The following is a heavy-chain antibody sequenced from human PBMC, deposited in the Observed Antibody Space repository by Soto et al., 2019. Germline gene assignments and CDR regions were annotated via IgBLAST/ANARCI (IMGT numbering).Heavy chain of an antibody. D-gene: IGHD2-21*02. Sequence: LRLSCAASGFTFSSYEMNWVRQAPGKGLEWVSYISSSGSTIYYADSVKGRFTISRDNAKNSLYLQMNSLRAEDTAVYYCASGLAYCGGDCYSHYYGMDVWGQGTTVTVSS. CDR3: ASGLAYCGGDCYSHYYGMDV. CDR1: GFTFSSYE. CDR2: ISSSGSTI. V-gene: IGHV3-48*03. J-gene: IGHJ6*02.